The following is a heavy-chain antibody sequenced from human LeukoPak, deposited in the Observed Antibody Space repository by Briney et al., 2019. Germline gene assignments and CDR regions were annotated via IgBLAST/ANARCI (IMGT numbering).Heavy chain of an antibody. V-gene: IGHV4-34*01. CDR3: ARFKRWNPYYFDY. CDR1: GGSFNGYY. D-gene: IGHD1-1*01. Sequence: SETLSLTCAVYGGSFNGYYWTWIRQPPGKGLEWIGEINHSGSTNYNPSLKSRVTISVDTSKNQFSLKLSSVTAADTAVYYCARFKRWNPYYFDYWGQGTLVTVSS. J-gene: IGHJ4*02. CDR2: INHSGST.